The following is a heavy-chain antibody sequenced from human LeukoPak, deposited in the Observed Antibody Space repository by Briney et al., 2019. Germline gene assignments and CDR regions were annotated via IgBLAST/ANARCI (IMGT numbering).Heavy chain of an antibody. CDR1: GFIFSNFA. V-gene: IGHV3-30*01. CDR2: ISYDGSHT. J-gene: IGHJ6*03. Sequence: GGSLRLSCAASGFIFSNFAVHWVRQAPGKGLEWVALISYDGSHTYYADSMKGRFTISRDNSRNVLYLQMTSLRGDDSAVYYCAREEQELVRDYYYYMDVWGKGTTVTVSS. D-gene: IGHD6-13*01. CDR3: AREEQELVRDYYYYMDV.